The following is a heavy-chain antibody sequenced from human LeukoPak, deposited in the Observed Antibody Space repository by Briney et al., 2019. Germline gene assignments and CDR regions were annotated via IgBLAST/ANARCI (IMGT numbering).Heavy chain of an antibody. CDR1: GFTVSSNS. J-gene: IGHJ6*03. CDR3: AKNGDRGAYCSGGSCYPYYYYYMDV. V-gene: IGHV3-53*01. CDR2: IYSGGNT. Sequence: PGGSLRLSCTVSGFTVSSNSMSWVRQAPGKGLEWVSFIYSGGNTHYSDSVKGRFTISRDNSKNTLYLQMNSLRAEDTAIYYCAKNGDRGAYCSGGSCYPYYYYYMDVWGKGTTVTISS. D-gene: IGHD2-15*01.